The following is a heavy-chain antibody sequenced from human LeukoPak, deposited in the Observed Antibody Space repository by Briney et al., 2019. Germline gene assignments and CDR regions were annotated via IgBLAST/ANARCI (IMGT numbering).Heavy chain of an antibody. D-gene: IGHD2-2*01. V-gene: IGHV4-38-2*02. J-gene: IGHJ6*03. Sequence: PSETLSLTCTVSGYSISSGYYWGWIRQPPGKGLEWIGSIYHSGSTYYNPSLKSRVTISVDTSKSQFSLKLSSVTAADTAVYYCAREGGYCSSTSCYAIPYYYYYMDVWGKGTTVTISS. CDR1: GYSISSGYY. CDR3: AREGGYCSSTSCYAIPYYYYYMDV. CDR2: IYHSGST.